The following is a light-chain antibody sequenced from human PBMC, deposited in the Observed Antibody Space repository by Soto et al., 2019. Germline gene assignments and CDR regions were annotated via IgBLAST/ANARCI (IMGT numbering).Light chain of an antibody. CDR1: SSDIGKYKV. J-gene: IGLJ1*01. Sequence: QSALTQPASVSGSPGQSITISCIGASSDIGKYKVVSWYQHHPGKVPKLLIYEATKRPSGVSDRFSGSKSDNTASLTISGLQAEDEADYYCSSYAGSNNLGVFGTGTKLTVL. CDR2: EAT. CDR3: SSYAGSNNLGV. V-gene: IGLV2-23*01.